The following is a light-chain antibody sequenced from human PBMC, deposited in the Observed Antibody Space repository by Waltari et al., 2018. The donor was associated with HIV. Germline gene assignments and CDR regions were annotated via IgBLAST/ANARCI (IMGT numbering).Light chain of an antibody. J-gene: IGKJ1*01. Sequence: EIVLTQSPGTLSLSPGESGTLSCRADQTVNSNSLAWFQQRPGQAPRLLIYGSFHRTTGTPERFSGSGSGTNFTLTIGRLEPEDFGVFYCQQYGSSPWTFGQGTKV. CDR1: QTVNSNS. CDR2: GSF. V-gene: IGKV3-20*01. CDR3: QQYGSSPWT.